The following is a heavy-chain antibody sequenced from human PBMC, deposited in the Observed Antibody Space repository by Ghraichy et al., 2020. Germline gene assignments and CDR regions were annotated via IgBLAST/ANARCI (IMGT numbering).Heavy chain of an antibody. V-gene: IGHV3-23*01. CDR2: ISGSGGST. CDR1: GFTFSSYA. J-gene: IGHJ5*02. D-gene: IGHD3-10*01. Sequence: GSLRLSCAASGFTFSSYAMSWVRQAPGKGLEWVSAISGSGGSTYYADSVKGRFTISRDNSKNTLYLQMNSLRAEDTAVYYCANLFYYYGSGTFDPWGQGTLVTVSS. CDR3: ANLFYYYGSGTFDP.